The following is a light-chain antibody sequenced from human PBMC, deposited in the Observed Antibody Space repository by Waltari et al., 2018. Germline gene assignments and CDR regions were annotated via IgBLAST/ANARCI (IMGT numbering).Light chain of an antibody. Sequence: EIVLTQSPGTLSLSPGERATLSCRASQTVRTTYLAWYQQKHGQAPTLLMYGASSRATGIPDRFSGSGSGTDFSLTISSLEPEDFAVYYCQQYDISPLTFGGGTKVEIK. CDR3: QQYDISPLT. CDR2: GAS. CDR1: QTVRTTY. V-gene: IGKV3-20*01. J-gene: IGKJ4*01.